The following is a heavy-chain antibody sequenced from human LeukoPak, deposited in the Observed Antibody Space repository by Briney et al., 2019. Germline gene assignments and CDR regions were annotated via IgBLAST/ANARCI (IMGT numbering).Heavy chain of an antibody. V-gene: IGHV1-2*02. Sequence: ASVKVSCKASGGTFSSYALSWVRQAPGQGLEWMGWIIPNSGGTNYAQKFQGRVTMTRDTSISTAYMDLSRLRSDDTAVYYCARDQGYRAVAGTSDYWGQGTLVTVSS. J-gene: IGHJ4*02. CDR3: ARDQGYRAVAGTSDY. CDR1: GGTFSSYA. CDR2: IIPNSGGT. D-gene: IGHD6-19*01.